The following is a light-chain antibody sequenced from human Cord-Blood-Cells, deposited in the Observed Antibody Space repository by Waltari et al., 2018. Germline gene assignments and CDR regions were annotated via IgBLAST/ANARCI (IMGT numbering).Light chain of an antibody. V-gene: IGLV3-25*03. Sequence: SYELTQPPSVSVSPGQTARITCSGDALPKQYAYWYQQKPGQALVLVIYKDSERPAGIPERFSGSSSGTTVTLTISGVQAEDEADYYCQSADSSGTYQVFGTGTKVTVL. CDR3: QSADSSGTYQV. CDR1: ALPKQY. J-gene: IGLJ1*01. CDR2: KDS.